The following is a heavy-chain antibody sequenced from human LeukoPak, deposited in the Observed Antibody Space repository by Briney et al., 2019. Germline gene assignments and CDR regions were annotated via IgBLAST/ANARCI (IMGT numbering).Heavy chain of an antibody. CDR1: GDSVSSNSAA. D-gene: IGHD3-10*01. V-gene: IGHV6-1*01. CDR3: ARALGSYYRRPFDY. Sequence: SQTLSLTCAISGDSVSSNSAAWNWIRQSPSRGLEWLGRTYYRSKWYNDYAVSVKSRITINPDTSKNQFSLQLSSVTAADTAVYYCARALGSYYRRPFDYWGQGTLVTVSS. CDR2: TYYRSKWYN. J-gene: IGHJ4*02.